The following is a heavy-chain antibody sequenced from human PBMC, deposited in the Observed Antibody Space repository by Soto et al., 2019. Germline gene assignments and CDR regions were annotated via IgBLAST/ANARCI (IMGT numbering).Heavy chain of an antibody. D-gene: IGHD2-2*01. J-gene: IGHJ6*02. V-gene: IGHV4-59*08. CDR1: GGSISNYY. Sequence: SETLSLTCTVSGGSISNYYWSWIRQPPGKGLEWIGYIYYSGSTNYNPSLKSRVTISVDTSKNQFSLRLSSVTAADTAVYYCARHVPYCSDTSHCAYGMDVWGQGTTVTVSS. CDR3: ARHVPYCSDTSHCAYGMDV. CDR2: IYYSGST.